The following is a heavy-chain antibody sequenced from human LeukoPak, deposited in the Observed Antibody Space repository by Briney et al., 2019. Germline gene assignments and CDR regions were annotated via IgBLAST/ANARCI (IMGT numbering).Heavy chain of an antibody. V-gene: IGHV1-2*02. J-gene: IGHJ4*02. CDR2: INPNSGGT. Sequence: GASVKVSCKASGFTFTGYYMHWVRQAPGQGLEWMGWINPNSGGTDYAQKFQGRVTMTRDTSISTAYMELSRLRSDDTAVYYCARGQGYSLFPDNYYFDYWGQGALVTASS. D-gene: IGHD5-18*01. CDR3: ARGQGYSLFPDNYYFDY. CDR1: GFTFTGYY.